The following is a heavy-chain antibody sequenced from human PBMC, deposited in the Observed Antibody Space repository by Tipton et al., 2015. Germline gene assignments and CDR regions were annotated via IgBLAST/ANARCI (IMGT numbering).Heavy chain of an antibody. CDR1: GFNFRSYW. CDR2: ISSDGSST. J-gene: IGHJ1*01. D-gene: IGHD6-19*01. V-gene: IGHV3-74*01. Sequence: SLRLSCAASGFNFRSYWMHWVRQGPGKGLVWVARISSDGSSTGFADSVKGRFAISRDNAKNTLYLQMNSLRAEDTAVYYCARYDSSGWNEYFQHRGQGTLVTVSS. CDR3: ARYDSSGWNEYFQH.